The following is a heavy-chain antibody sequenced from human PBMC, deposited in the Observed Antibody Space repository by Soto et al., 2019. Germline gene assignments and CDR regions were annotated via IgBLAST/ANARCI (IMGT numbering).Heavy chain of an antibody. CDR1: RFTFSSHS. Sequence: EVQLVESGGGLVQPGGSLRLSCAASRFTFSSHSMNWVRQAPGKGLEWVSHISSSSSTIYYADSVKGRFTISRDNAKNSLYLQMNSLRDEDTAVYYCARDPNPTLGYCSGGGCYSLDYWGQGTLVTVSS. CDR3: ARDPNPTLGYCSGGGCYSLDY. V-gene: IGHV3-48*02. J-gene: IGHJ4*02. D-gene: IGHD2-15*01. CDR2: ISSSSSTI.